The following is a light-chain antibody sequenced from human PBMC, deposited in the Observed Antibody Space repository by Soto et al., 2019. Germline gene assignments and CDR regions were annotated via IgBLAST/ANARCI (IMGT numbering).Light chain of an antibody. CDR3: SSYTTRSTRV. J-gene: IGLJ1*01. Sequence: QSALTQPASVSGSPGQSITISCTGTSSDIGGYNYVSWYQHHPGKAPKLMLYEVSNRPSGVSNRFSGSKSGNTASLTISGLQAEDEADYNCSSYTTRSTRVFGTGTKLTVL. CDR2: EVS. CDR1: SSDIGGYNY. V-gene: IGLV2-14*01.